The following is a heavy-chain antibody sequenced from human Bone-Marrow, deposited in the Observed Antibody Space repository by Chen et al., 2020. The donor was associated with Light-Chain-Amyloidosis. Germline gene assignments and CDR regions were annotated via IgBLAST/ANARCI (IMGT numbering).Heavy chain of an antibody. D-gene: IGHD5-12*01. J-gene: IGHJ4*02. CDR1: GNTFPNYW. CDR2: IYPDDSDA. CDR3: ARRRDGYNFDY. Sequence: EVQLEQSGPEVKKPGEALKISCKGSGNTFPNYWIGWVRQMPGKGLEWMGVIYPDDSDARYSPSFEGQVTISADKSITTAYLQWRSLKASDTAMYYCARRRDGYNFDYWGQGTLVTVS. V-gene: IGHV5-51*01.